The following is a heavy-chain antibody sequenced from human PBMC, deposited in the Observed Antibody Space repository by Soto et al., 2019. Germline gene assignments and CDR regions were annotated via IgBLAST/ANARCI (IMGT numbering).Heavy chain of an antibody. V-gene: IGHV3-30*18. D-gene: IGHD3-10*01. Sequence: QVQLVQSGGGVVQPGRSLRLSCEASGFTFSNYGMHWVRQAPGKGLEWVSVISYDEKDKFYVDSEKGRFTISRDSSRNTLYLQMNRLRTEDTGVYYCAKDRGPRVRGFDYWGQGTLVTVSS. CDR1: GFTFSNYG. J-gene: IGHJ4*02. CDR3: AKDRGPRVRGFDY. CDR2: ISYDEKDK.